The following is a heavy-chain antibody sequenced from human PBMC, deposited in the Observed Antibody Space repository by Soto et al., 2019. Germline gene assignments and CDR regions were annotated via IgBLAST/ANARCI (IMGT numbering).Heavy chain of an antibody. Sequence: LRLSCAASGFTFSSYGMHWVRQAPGKGLEWVAVIWYDGSNKYYADSVKGRFTISRDNSKNTLYLQMNSLRAEDTAVYYCARDYDFWAGGYGMDVWGQGTTVTV. D-gene: IGHD3-3*01. CDR1: GFTFSSYG. V-gene: IGHV3-33*01. J-gene: IGHJ6*02. CDR3: ARDYDFWAGGYGMDV. CDR2: IWYDGSNK.